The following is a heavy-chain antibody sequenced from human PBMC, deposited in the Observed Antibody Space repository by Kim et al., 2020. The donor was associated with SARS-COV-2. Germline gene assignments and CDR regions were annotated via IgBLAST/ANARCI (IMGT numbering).Heavy chain of an antibody. J-gene: IGHJ4*02. CDR3: TRDLNGDSPY. CDR2: MNHDGSET. D-gene: IGHD2-21*02. V-gene: IGHV3-7*01. Sequence: GGSLRLSCGGSGFIFGNYWMSWMRQAPGKGLEWVINMNHDGSETYCVDSVKGRFTISRDNAKNTLYLQMKNLRVEDTAVYYCTRDLNGDSPYWGQGTLVTVSS. CDR1: GFIFGNYW.